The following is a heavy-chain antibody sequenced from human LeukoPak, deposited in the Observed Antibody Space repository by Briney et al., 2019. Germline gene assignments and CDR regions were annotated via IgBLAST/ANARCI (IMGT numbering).Heavy chain of an antibody. CDR3: ARDLYNWNDEGYFDY. J-gene: IGHJ4*02. Sequence: ASVKVSCKASGYTFTGYYMHWVRRAPGQGLEWMGWINPNSGGTNYAQKFQGRVTMTRDTSISTAYMELSRLRSDDTAVYYCARDLYNWNDEGYFDYWGQGTLVTVSS. CDR1: GYTFTGYY. V-gene: IGHV1-2*02. CDR2: INPNSGGT. D-gene: IGHD1-1*01.